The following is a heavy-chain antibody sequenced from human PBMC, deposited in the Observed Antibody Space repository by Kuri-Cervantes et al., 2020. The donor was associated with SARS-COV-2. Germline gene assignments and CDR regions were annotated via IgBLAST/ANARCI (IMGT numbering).Heavy chain of an antibody. CDR2: ISSSSSYI. V-gene: IGHV3-21*01. D-gene: IGHD5-18*01. CDR3: ARDFGYLNSYGYD. J-gene: IGHJ4*02. Sequence: GGSLRLSCAASGFTFSSYSMNWVRQAPGKGLEWVSSISSSSSYIYYADSVKGRFTISRDNAKNSLYLQMNSLRAEDTAVYYCARDFGYLNSYGYDWGQGTLVTVSS. CDR1: GFTFSSYS.